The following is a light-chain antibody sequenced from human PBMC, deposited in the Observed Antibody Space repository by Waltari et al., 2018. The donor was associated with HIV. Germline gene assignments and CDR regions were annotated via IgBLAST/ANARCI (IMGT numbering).Light chain of an antibody. CDR3: SAWDSSLSAWV. J-gene: IGLJ3*02. Sequence: QAGLTQPPSVSKALRQTATLTCTGNSNNFGYQEPAWLQQHQGHPPKLLSYRNNNRPSGISERLSASRSGNTASLTITGLQPEDEADYYCSAWDSSLSAWVFGGGTKLTVL. CDR2: RNN. CDR1: SNNFGYQE. V-gene: IGLV10-54*01.